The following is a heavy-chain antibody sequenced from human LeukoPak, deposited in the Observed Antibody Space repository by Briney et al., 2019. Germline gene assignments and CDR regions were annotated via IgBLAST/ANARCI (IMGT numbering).Heavy chain of an antibody. V-gene: IGHV4-39*07. J-gene: IGHJ5*02. CDR1: GGSISSSSYY. D-gene: IGHD6-6*01. Sequence: SETLSLTCTVSGGSISSSSYYWGWIRQPPGKGLEWIGSIYYSGSTYYDPSLKSRVTISVDTSKNQLSLKLSPVTAADTAVYYCAKKGAAEYSSSSTGFDPWGQGTLVTVSS. CDR3: AKKGAAEYSSSSTGFDP. CDR2: IYYSGST.